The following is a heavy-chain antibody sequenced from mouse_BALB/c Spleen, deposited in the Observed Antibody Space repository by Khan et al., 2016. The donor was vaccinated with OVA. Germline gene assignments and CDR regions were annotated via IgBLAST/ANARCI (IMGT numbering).Heavy chain of an antibody. D-gene: IGHD2-2*01. CDR2: ISSGGHYT. Sequence: EVELVESGGGVVKPGGSLKLSCSASGFTFSSFAMSWVRQIPEKRLEWVATISSGGHYTFYPDSVKGRFTISRDNARKTLYLQMSSLRSEDTAIYYCARRLVDYYAMDYWGQGTSVTVSS. J-gene: IGHJ4*01. CDR1: GFTFSSFA. V-gene: IGHV5-9-3*01. CDR3: ARRLVDYYAMDY.